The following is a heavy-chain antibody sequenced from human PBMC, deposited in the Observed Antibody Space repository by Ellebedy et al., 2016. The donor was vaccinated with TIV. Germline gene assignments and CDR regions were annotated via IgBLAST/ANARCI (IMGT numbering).Heavy chain of an antibody. J-gene: IGHJ4*02. CDR3: ATGTAGRWLQPGY. CDR2: ISVSGDGT. Sequence: PGGSLRLSCAASGFTFSSSAMSWVRQAPGKGLEWVSAISVSGDGTYYADSVKGRFTIARDNSKNTLYLQMNSLRAEDTAVYHCATGTAGRWLQPGYWGQGTLVTVSS. D-gene: IGHD5-24*01. V-gene: IGHV3-23*01. CDR1: GFTFSSSA.